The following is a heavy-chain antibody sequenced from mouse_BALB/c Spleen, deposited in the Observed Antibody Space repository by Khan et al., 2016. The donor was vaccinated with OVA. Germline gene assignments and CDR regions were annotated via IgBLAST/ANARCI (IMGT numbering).Heavy chain of an antibody. CDR1: GYTFTSYT. J-gene: IGHJ3*01. Sequence: VELVESETELARPGASVKMSCKASGYTFTSYTIHWIKERPGQGLEWIGNINPSNGYTNYNQKFKDKATLTTDKSSTTAYLQLSSLTSDDSAVYNCVRDGAYHKNDGWFAYWGQGTLVTVSA. CDR2: INPSNGYT. V-gene: IGHV1-4*01. D-gene: IGHD2-14*01. CDR3: VRDGAYHKNDGWFAY.